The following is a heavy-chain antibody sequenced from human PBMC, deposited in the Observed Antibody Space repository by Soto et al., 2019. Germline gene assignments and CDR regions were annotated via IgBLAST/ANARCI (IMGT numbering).Heavy chain of an antibody. J-gene: IGHJ4*02. CDR2: FSRSDGVA. CDR3: ANGGLHGSIDGGLSYFHH. V-gene: IGHV3-23*01. CDR1: GFTFSHYT. Sequence: EVQMLESGGYLVQPGGSLRVSCASGFTFSHYTMACVRQAAGKGLEWVSGFSRSDGVAYYADSVKGRFTISRDNSKNTVFLQMNSLRAEDTAVYYCANGGLHGSIDGGLSYFHHWDQGTLVTVSS. D-gene: IGHD3-16*01.